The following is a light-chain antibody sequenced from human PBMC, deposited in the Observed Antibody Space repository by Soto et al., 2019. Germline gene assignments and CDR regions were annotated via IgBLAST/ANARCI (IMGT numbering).Light chain of an antibody. J-gene: IGKJ1*01. CDR1: QSLVYSDGNTY. CDR3: MQSTPWPPT. CDR2: KVS. V-gene: IGKV2-30*01. Sequence: DVVMTQSPLSLPVTLGQPASISCRSSQSLVYSDGNTYMNWFQQRPGQSPRRLIYKVSNRDSGVPDRFSGSGSGTDFTLKISRVEAEDVGVYYCMQSTPWPPTFGQGTKVEI.